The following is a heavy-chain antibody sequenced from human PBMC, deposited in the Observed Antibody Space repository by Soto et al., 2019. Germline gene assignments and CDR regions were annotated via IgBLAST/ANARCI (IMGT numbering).Heavy chain of an antibody. CDR1: GYTFTSYG. V-gene: IGHV1-18*01. D-gene: IGHD2-2*01. Sequence: QVQLVQSGAEVKKPGASVKVSCKASGYTFTSYGISWVRQAPGQGLEWMGWISAYNGNTNYAQKLQGTVTMTTDTSTSTAYMELRSLRSDYTAVYYCAGDGVAVVVPAASNWFSPGGQGTLVTVSS. CDR2: ISAYNGNT. J-gene: IGHJ5*02. CDR3: AGDGVAVVVPAASNWFSP.